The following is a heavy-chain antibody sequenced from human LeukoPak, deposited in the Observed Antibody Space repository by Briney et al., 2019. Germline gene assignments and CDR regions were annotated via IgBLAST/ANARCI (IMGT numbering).Heavy chain of an antibody. Sequence: GESLKISCKGSGYSFTSYWIGWVRQMPGKGLELMGIIYPGDYDTRYSPSFQGQVTISADKSISTAYLQWSSLKASDTAMYYCARSIVVVPAAMGYYYYGMDVWGQGTTVTVSS. V-gene: IGHV5-51*01. J-gene: IGHJ6*02. CDR1: GYSFTSYW. CDR2: IYPGDYDT. D-gene: IGHD2-2*01. CDR3: ARSIVVVPAAMGYYYYGMDV.